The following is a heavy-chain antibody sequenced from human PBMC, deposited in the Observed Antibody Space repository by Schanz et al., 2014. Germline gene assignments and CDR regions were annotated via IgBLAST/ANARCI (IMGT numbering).Heavy chain of an antibody. Sequence: QVQLVESGGVVVQPGRSLRLSCAASGFTFSNFAIHWVRHAPGKGLEWVAVIWYDGNNKFYADSVKGRFTISRDNSRETMFLQMNPLRPDDTAVYYCAKDRSRWLRVLHGLDYWGQGTLVTVSS. D-gene: IGHD5-12*01. J-gene: IGHJ4*02. V-gene: IGHV3-30*04. CDR1: GFTFSNFA. CDR3: AKDRSRWLRVLHGLDY. CDR2: IWYDGNNK.